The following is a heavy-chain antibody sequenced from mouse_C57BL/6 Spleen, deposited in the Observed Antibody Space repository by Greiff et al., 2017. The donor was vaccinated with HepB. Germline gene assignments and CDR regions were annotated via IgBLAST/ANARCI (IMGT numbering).Heavy chain of an antibody. V-gene: IGHV1-50*01. D-gene: IGHD2-2*01. CDR1: GYTFTSYW. CDR3: AREGDGYDDY. Sequence: QVQLQQPGAELVMPGASVKLSCKASGYTFTSYWMQWVKQRPGQGLEWIGEIDPSDSYTNYNQKFKGKATLTVDTSSSTAYMQLSSLTSEDSAVYYCAREGDGYDDYWGQGTTLTVSS. CDR2: IDPSDSYT. J-gene: IGHJ2*01.